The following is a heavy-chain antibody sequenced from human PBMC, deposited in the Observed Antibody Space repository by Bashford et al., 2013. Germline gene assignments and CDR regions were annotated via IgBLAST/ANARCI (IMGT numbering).Heavy chain of an antibody. CDR2: INPDGTIT. CDR1: GFIFSHYW. Sequence: GGSLRLSCAASGFIFSHYWLHWVRQAPGKGLVWLSRINPDGTITTYSDSVTGRFTISRDNAQNTLFLQMNSLRAEDTGIYYCARVGSTSAFDIWGQGTMVTVSS. J-gene: IGHJ3*02. V-gene: IGHV3-74*03. CDR3: ARVGSTSAFDI. D-gene: IGHD1-26*01.